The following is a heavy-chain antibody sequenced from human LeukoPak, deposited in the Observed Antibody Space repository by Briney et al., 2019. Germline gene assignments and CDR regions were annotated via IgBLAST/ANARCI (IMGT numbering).Heavy chain of an antibody. CDR1: GFSLSTSGVG. CDR3: AHKVCAFVGDGGGASCYFDY. CDR2: IYGDGDV. V-gene: IGHV2-5*02. D-gene: IGHD1-26*01. Sequence: ESSPTLVKPTQTLTLTCTFSGFSLSTSGVGVGWIRQPPGKALEWLTLIYGDGDVRYSPSLGGRLTITKDTSKNQVVLTMTNMDPVDTATYYCAHKVCAFVGDGGGASCYFDYWAQGTLVTVSS. J-gene: IGHJ4*02.